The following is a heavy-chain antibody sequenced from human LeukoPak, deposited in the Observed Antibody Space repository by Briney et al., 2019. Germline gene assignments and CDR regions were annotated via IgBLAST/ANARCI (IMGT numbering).Heavy chain of an antibody. CDR1: GFTFSSYA. J-gene: IGHJ4*02. Sequence: GGSLRLSCAASGFTFSSYAMTWVRQAPGKGLEWVANIKPDGSEKNYVDSVKGRFTISRDNAKNSLYLQMNSLRAEDTAVYYCARIDAVTRGFDYWGQGTLLTVSS. V-gene: IGHV3-7*01. CDR3: ARIDAVTRGFDY. D-gene: IGHD4-17*01. CDR2: IKPDGSEK.